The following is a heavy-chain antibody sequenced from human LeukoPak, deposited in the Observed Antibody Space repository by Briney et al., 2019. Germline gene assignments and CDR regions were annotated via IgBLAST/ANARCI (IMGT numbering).Heavy chain of an antibody. J-gene: IGHJ4*02. V-gene: IGHV4-4*07. Sequence: KSSETLSLTCTVSAGSITSYYWTWIRQPAGKELEWIGRIFADGSTNYNPSLKSRVTISVDTSKNQFSLKLSSVTAADTAVYYCAGGYYDFWSILRYWGQGTLVTVSS. D-gene: IGHD3-3*01. CDR2: IFADGST. CDR1: AGSITSYY. CDR3: AGGYYDFWSILRY.